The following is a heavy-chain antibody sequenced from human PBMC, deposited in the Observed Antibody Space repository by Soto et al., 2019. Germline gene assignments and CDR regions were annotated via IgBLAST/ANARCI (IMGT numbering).Heavy chain of an antibody. J-gene: IGHJ4*02. CDR2: ISATGGGT. Sequence: GGSLRLSCAASGFKFSNYAMSWVRQAPGKGLEWVSLISATGGGTYYADSVKGRFTISRDNSHNTLYLQVHSLTAEDTAVYYCAKDRRGGGNSALYFYFWGQGAQVTVSS. CDR1: GFKFSNYA. CDR3: AKDRRGGGNSALYFYF. V-gene: IGHV3-23*01. D-gene: IGHD3-10*01.